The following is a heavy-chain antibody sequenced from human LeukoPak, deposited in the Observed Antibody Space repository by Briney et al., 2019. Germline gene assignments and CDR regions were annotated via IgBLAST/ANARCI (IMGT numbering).Heavy chain of an antibody. CDR2: IYTSGCA. CDR3: ARGLVGATGDQNFFDP. Sequence: PSETLSLTCTVSPDSFGNYYWSWLRLPAGKGLEWFVRIYTSGCATYNPSLKSRVTMSVDKSKNQFSLNLSSLTAADTAVYYCARGLVGATGDQNFFDPWGQGTLVTVSS. D-gene: IGHD1-26*01. V-gene: IGHV4-4*07. J-gene: IGHJ5*02. CDR1: PDSFGNYY.